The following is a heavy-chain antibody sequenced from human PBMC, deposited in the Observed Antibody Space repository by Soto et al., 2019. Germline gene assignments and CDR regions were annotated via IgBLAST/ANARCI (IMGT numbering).Heavy chain of an antibody. V-gene: IGHV1-18*01. D-gene: IGHD6-19*01. CDR2: ISAYNGNT. CDR1: GYTFTSYG. CDR3: ARATFIAVAGTGYFDY. Sequence: QVQLVQSGAEVKKPGASVKVSCKASGYTFTSYGISWVRHAPGQGLEWMGWISAYNGNTNYAQKLQGRVTMTTDTSTSTAYMERSSLRSDDTAVYYCARATFIAVAGTGYFDYWGQGTLVTVSS. J-gene: IGHJ4*02.